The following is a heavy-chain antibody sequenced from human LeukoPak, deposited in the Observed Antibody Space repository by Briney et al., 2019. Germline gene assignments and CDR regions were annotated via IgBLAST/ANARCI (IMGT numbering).Heavy chain of an antibody. CDR2: ISWNGDRT. CDR3: AKVQRGSDYYGSGTLIDY. D-gene: IGHD3-10*01. Sequence: GGSLRLSCAASGFTLDTYAMHWVRQAPGKGLEWVSFISWNGDRTFYADSVKGRFTISRDNSKNSLYLQMNSLRAEDTALYYCAKVQRGSDYYGSGTLIDYWGQGTLVTVSS. J-gene: IGHJ4*02. V-gene: IGHV3-43D*03. CDR1: GFTLDTYA.